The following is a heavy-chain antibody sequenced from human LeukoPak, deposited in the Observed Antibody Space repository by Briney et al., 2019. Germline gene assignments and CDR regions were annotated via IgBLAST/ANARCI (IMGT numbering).Heavy chain of an antibody. V-gene: IGHV4-30-2*01. D-gene: IGHD5-12*01. J-gene: IGHJ3*02. CDR3: ARGGDDDAFDI. Sequence: SETLSLTCTVSGGSISTDGYYWNWIRQPPGKGLEWIGYIYHSGSTYYNPSLKSRVTISADRSKNQFSLKLSSVTAADTAVYYCARGGDDDAFDIWGQGTMVTVSS. CDR2: IYHSGST. CDR1: GGSISTDGYY.